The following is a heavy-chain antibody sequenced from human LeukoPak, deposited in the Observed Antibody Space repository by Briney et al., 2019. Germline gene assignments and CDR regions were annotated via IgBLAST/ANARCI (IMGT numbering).Heavy chain of an antibody. V-gene: IGHV3-48*03. CDR1: GFTFSSYE. J-gene: IGHJ5*02. D-gene: IGHD3-3*01. CDR3: ARVYYASWSGQRLSQHWLDP. CDR2: ISSSGSTI. Sequence: GGSLRLSCAASGFTFSSYEMNWVRQAPGKGLEWVSYISSSGSTIYYADSVKGRFTISRDNAKNSLYLQMNSLRAEDTAVYYCARVYYASWSGQRLSQHWLDPWGQGTLVTVSS.